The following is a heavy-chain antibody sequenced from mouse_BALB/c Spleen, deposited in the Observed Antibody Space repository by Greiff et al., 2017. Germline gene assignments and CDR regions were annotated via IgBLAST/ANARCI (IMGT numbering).Heavy chain of an antibody. V-gene: IGHV1S34*01. J-gene: IGHJ4*01. CDR2: ISCYNGAT. CDR3: ARSQIYYGNYGGFLYYAMDY. CDR1: GYSFTGYY. Sequence: LVKTGASVKISCKASGYSFTGYYMHWVKQSHGKSLEWIGYISCYNGATSYNQKFKGKATFTVDTSSSTAYMQFNSLTSEDSAVYYCARSQIYYGNYGGFLYYAMDYWGQGTSVTVSS. D-gene: IGHD2-1*01.